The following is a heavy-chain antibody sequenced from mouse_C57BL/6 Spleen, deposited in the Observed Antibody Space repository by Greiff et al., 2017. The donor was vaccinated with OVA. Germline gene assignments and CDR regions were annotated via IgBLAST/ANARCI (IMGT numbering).Heavy chain of an antibody. J-gene: IGHJ2*01. D-gene: IGHD1-1*02. Sequence: EVKLQESGPGLVKPSQSLSLTCSVTGYSIPSGYYWNWIRQFPGNKLEWMGYISYDGSNNYNPSLKNRISITRDTSKNQFFLKLNSVTTEDTATYYCARDGNYFDYWGQGTTLTVSS. CDR3: ARDGNYFDY. CDR2: ISYDGSN. CDR1: GYSIPSGYY. V-gene: IGHV3-6*01.